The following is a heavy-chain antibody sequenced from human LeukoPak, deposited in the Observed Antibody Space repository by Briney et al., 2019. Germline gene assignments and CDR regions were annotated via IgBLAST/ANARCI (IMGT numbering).Heavy chain of an antibody. CDR3: AGDYYYYGMDV. CDR2: ISWNSGSI. CDR1: GFTFDDYA. J-gene: IGHJ6*02. Sequence: GGSVRLSCAASGFTFDDYAMHWVRQAPGKGLEWVSGISWNSGSIGYADSVKGRFTISRDNAKNSLYLQMNSLRAEDTALYYCAGDYYYYGMDVWGQGTTVTVSS. V-gene: IGHV3-9*01.